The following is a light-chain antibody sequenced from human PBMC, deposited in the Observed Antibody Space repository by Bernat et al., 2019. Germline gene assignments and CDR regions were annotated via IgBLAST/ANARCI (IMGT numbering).Light chain of an antibody. V-gene: IGLV2-14*03. J-gene: IGLJ1*01. CDR1: SSDVGGYNY. CDR3: SSYTSSSAYV. CDR2: DVS. Sequence: QSALTQPASVSGSPGQSITISCTGTSSDVGGYNYVPWYQQHPGKAPNLMVYDVSNRPPGVSNRFSGSKSGNTASLTISGLQAEDEADYYCSSYTSSSAYVFGTGAKVTVL.